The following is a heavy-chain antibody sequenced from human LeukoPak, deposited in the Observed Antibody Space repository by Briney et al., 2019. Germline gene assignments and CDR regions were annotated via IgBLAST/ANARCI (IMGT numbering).Heavy chain of an antibody. D-gene: IGHD6-13*01. Sequence: GGSLRLSCAASGFTFSSYAMHWVRQAPGKGLEWVAVISYDGSNKYYADSVKGRFTISRDNSKNTLYLQMNSLRAEDTAVYYCARGAAAAGRLGYWGQGTLVTVSS. V-gene: IGHV3-30-3*01. J-gene: IGHJ4*02. CDR1: GFTFSSYA. CDR3: ARGAAAAGRLGY. CDR2: ISYDGSNK.